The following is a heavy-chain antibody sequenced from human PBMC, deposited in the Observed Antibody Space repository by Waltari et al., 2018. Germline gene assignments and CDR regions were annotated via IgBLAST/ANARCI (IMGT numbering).Heavy chain of an antibody. D-gene: IGHD3-10*01. V-gene: IGHV1-69-2*01. J-gene: IGHJ4*02. CDR3: APLPGGSGQTFDY. CDR2: IDPEDGET. Sequence: EVQLVQSGAEVKKPGATVNISCKESGYTLIDYFMHWVQQAPGKGLEWVGRIDPEDGETVYAEKFQGRVTITADTSTDTSYLELSSLRSDDTAVYYCAPLPGGSGQTFDYWGQGTLLTVSS. CDR1: GYTLIDYF.